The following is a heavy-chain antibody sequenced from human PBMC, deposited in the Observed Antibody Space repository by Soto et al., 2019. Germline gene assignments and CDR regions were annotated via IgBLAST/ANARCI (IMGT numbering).Heavy chain of an antibody. J-gene: IGHJ6*02. CDR1: GFSFSSYS. CDR3: ARAPPRGIAAPGTWGSGMDV. V-gene: IGHV3-30-3*01. D-gene: IGHD6-13*01. Sequence: GSLRLSCTASGFSFSSYSLHWVRQTPGKGLEWVAVISYDGSNKYYADSVKGRFTVSRDSPKNTLFSQMNSLKPEDTAVYYCARAPPRGIAAPGTWGSGMDVWGQGTTVTVSS. CDR2: ISYDGSNK.